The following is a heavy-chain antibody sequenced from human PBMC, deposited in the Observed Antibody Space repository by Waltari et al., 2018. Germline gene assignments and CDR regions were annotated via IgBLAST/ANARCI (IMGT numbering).Heavy chain of an antibody. CDR2: IYHSGSS. D-gene: IGHD3-10*01. CDR3: ARDKTLVLGEYYVDY. J-gene: IGHJ4*02. V-gene: IGHV4-38-2*02. Sequence: QVQLQESGPGLVKPSETLSLTCAVSGYSISSGYYWGWIRQPPGTGLEWIGSIYHSGSSYYNPSLKSGVTISVDTSKNQYTLKMSSVTAADTAVYYGARDKTLVLGEYYVDYWGQGTLVTVSS. CDR1: GYSISSGYY.